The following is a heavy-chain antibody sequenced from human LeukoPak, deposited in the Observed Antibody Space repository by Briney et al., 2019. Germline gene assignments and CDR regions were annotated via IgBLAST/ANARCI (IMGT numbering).Heavy chain of an antibody. J-gene: IGHJ6*02. Sequence: AGGSLRLSCAASGFTFSSYAMHWVRQAPGKGLEWVAVISYDGSNKYYADSVKGRFTISRDNSKNTLYLQMNSLRAEDTAVYYCARDRYYYDSSGFGRMDVWGQGTTVTVSS. V-gene: IGHV3-30-3*01. CDR3: ARDRYYYDSSGFGRMDV. CDR2: ISYDGSNK. CDR1: GFTFSSYA. D-gene: IGHD3-22*01.